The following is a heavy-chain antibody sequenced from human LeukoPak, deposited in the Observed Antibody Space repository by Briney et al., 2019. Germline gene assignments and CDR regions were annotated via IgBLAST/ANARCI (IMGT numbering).Heavy chain of an antibody. CDR1: GYTFTGYY. Sequence: ASVKVSCKASGYTFTGYYMHWVRQAPGQGLEWMGWINPNSGGTNYAQKFQGRVTMTRDTSISTAYMELSRLRSDDTAVYYCAREYYGSFGEKSEIFDCWGQGTLVTVSS. J-gene: IGHJ4*02. CDR3: AREYYGSFGEKSEIFDC. D-gene: IGHD3-10*01. V-gene: IGHV1-2*02. CDR2: INPNSGGT.